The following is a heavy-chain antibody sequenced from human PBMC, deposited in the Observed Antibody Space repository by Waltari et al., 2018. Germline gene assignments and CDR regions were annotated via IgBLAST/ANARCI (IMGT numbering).Heavy chain of an antibody. CDR3: AKVYYYDSSPYFQH. Sequence: EVQLVESGGGLVQPGGSLRLSCAASGFTFSSYAMSWVRQAPGKGLDWVSAMSGSGGSTYDADAVKGLFTISRDNSKNTLYLRMNSLRAEDTAVYYCAKVYYYDSSPYFQHWGQGTLVTVSS. CDR1: GFTFSSYA. D-gene: IGHD3-22*01. CDR2: MSGSGGST. V-gene: IGHV3-23*04. J-gene: IGHJ1*01.